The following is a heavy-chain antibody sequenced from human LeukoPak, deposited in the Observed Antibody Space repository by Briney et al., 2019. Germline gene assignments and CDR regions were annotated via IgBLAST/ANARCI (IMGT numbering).Heavy chain of an antibody. CDR1: GDSISSDVYY. Sequence: PSETLSLTCSVSGDSISSDVYYWSWIRQPAGKGLEWIGRIYASGSTTYNSSLKSRVTISIDTAKNQFSLKLTYVTAADTAVYYCAGTRRYCNGGSCYNWFDPWGQGTLVTVSS. CDR3: AGTRRYCNGGSCYNWFDP. D-gene: IGHD2-15*01. V-gene: IGHV4-61*02. J-gene: IGHJ5*02. CDR2: IYASGST.